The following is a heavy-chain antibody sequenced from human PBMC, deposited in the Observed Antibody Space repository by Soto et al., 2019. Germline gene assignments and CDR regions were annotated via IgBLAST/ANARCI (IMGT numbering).Heavy chain of an antibody. CDR3: ARERGYKDSSGNYVY. V-gene: IGHV1-2*02. CDR1: GYTLSGYY. Sequence: QVQLVQSGAEVRKPGASVKVSCKTSGYTLSGYYIHWVRQAPGQGLEWMGWVNPNTGATNFAQKFQGRVTMTRDTSIRTAYMELSRLISDDTAVYYCARERGYKDSSGNYVYWGQGTLVTVSS. D-gene: IGHD3-22*01. J-gene: IGHJ4*02. CDR2: VNPNTGAT.